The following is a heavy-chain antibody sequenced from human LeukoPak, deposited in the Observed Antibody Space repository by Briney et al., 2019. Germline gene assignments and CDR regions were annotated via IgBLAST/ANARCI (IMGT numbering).Heavy chain of an antibody. D-gene: IGHD1-26*01. CDR2: IYDSGAT. Sequence: GGSLRLSCAASGFAVSSIYMGWVRQAPEKGLEWVSLIYDSGATTYADSVKGRFTISRDSSKNTLSLQMNNLRAEDTAVYYCAKDVGKWESLHFFDYWGQGTLVTVSS. CDR1: GFAVSSIY. V-gene: IGHV3-53*01. J-gene: IGHJ4*02. CDR3: AKDVGKWESLHFFDY.